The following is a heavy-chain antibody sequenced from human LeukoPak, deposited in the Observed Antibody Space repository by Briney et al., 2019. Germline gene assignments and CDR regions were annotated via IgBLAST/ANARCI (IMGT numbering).Heavy chain of an antibody. CDR1: GGSISTSNYY. V-gene: IGHV4-39*07. CDR3: ARLLTGYVDY. CDR2: IFYSGGT. J-gene: IGHJ4*02. Sequence: SETLSLTCAVSGGSISTSNYYWGWIRQPPGKGLEWIGNIFYSGGTYYSPSLKSRVTISLDTPRNQFSLKLSSVTAADTAVYYCARLLTGYVDYWGQGTLVTVSS. D-gene: IGHD3-9*01.